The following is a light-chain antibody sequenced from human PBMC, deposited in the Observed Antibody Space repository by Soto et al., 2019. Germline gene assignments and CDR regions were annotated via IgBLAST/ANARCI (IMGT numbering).Light chain of an antibody. V-gene: IGLV1-40*01. J-gene: IGLJ2*01. CDR3: QSYDSSLSGRVV. Sequence: QSVLTQPPSVSGAPGQRVTISCTGSSSNIGAGYDVHWYQQLPGTAPILLIYGNSNRPSGVPDRFSGSKSGTSASLAITGLQAEDEADYYCQSYDSSLSGRVVFGGGTKVTVL. CDR1: SSNIGAGYD. CDR2: GNS.